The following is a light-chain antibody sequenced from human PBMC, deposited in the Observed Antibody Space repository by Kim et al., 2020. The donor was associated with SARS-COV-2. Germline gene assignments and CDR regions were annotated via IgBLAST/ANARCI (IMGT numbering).Light chain of an antibody. J-gene: IGKJ2*01. V-gene: IGKV3-11*01. CDR2: DAS. CDR3: QQRTNWPPMYT. CDR1: QSVSNY. Sequence: EIVLTQSPATLSLSLGERATLSCRASQSVSNYLAWYQQRPGQAPRLLIYDASIRATGIPARFNGSGSGTDFTLTISSLEPEDFAVYYCQQRTNWPPMYTFGQGTKLEI.